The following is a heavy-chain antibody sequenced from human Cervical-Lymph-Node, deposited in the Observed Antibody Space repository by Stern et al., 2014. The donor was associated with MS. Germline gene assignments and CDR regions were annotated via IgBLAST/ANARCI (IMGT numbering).Heavy chain of an antibody. Sequence: QVTLKESGPTLVRPTQTLSLTCTFSGFSLTLTGEAVAWIRQPPGKALELLALIYWDDDKVYSPSLKNRIALTKDTSKHQVVFTLTNMDPMDTATYYCARRGSPNHGGYFFDSWGQGSLVTVSS. V-gene: IGHV2-5*02. CDR2: IYWDDDK. J-gene: IGHJ4*02. CDR3: ARRGSPNHGGYFFDS. CDR1: GFSLTLTGEA. D-gene: IGHD2/OR15-2a*01.